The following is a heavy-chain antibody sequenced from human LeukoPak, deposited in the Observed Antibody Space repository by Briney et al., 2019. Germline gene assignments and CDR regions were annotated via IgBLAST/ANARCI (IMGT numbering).Heavy chain of an antibody. Sequence: PSETLSLTCTVSGASISTGYYYWTWIRQHPGKGLEWIGCLHPTGSTYYNPSLKSRLSISVGTFKNQFSLRLSSVTVADTAVYYCVRDRGDYSGDPGYFEYWGQGILVTVSS. CDR3: VRDRGDYSGDPGYFEY. D-gene: IGHD4-23*01. CDR1: GASISTGYYY. CDR2: LHPTGST. V-gene: IGHV4-31*03. J-gene: IGHJ4*02.